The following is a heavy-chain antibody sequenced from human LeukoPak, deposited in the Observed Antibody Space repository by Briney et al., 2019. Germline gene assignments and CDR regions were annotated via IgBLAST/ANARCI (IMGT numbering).Heavy chain of an antibody. CDR1: VDSLSSDSAA. CDR3: ARVHRDSNDLGAIDV. D-gene: IGHD3-22*01. J-gene: IGHJ3*01. Sequence: SQTLSLTCAISVDSLSSDSAASKWIRQSPSRGLEWLGRTYYRSKWYNDYAVSVKSRITINPDTSKNQFSLQLNSVTPEDTAVYYSARVHRDSNDLGAIDVWGQGTMVTASS. V-gene: IGHV6-1*01. CDR2: TYYRSKWYN.